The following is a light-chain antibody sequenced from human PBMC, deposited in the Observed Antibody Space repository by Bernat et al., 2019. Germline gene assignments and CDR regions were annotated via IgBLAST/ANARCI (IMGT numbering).Light chain of an antibody. CDR1: SSDVGGYNY. Sequence: QSALTQPRSVSGSPGQSVTISCTGTSSDVGGYNYVSWYQQHPGKAPKLMIYDVNTRPSGVPDRFSGSKSDNTASLNISGLQAEDEADYYYCSYAGNTASVFGAVTKVTVL. CDR2: DVN. CDR3: CSYAGNTASV. V-gene: IGLV2-11*01. J-gene: IGLJ3*02.